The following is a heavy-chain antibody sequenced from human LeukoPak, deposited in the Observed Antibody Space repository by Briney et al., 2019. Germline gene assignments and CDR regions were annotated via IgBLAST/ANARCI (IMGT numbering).Heavy chain of an antibody. CDR2: INHSGST. CDR1: GGSFSGYY. J-gene: IGHJ5*02. Sequence: SETLSLTCAVYGGSFSGYYWSWIRQPPGKGLEWIGEINHSGSTNYNPPTKSRVTISVDTSKNQFSLKLSSVTAADTAVYYCARRRQNWNYSRAWFDPWGQGTLVTVSS. D-gene: IGHD1-7*01. V-gene: IGHV4-34*01. CDR3: ARRRQNWNYSRAWFDP.